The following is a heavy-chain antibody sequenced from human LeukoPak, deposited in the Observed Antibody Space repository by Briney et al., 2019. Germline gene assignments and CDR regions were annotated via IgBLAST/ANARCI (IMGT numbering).Heavy chain of an antibody. CDR3: ASHAQGTYYDFWSGYHAEYLQH. D-gene: IGHD3-3*01. V-gene: IGHV4-61*05. J-gene: IGHJ1*01. Sequence: PSETLSLTCTVSGGSISSSSYYWGWIRQPPGKGLEWIGYIYYSGSTNYNPSLKSRVTISVDTSKNQFSLKLSSVTAADTAVYYCASHAQGTYYDFWSGYHAEYLQHWGQGTLVTVSS. CDR2: IYYSGST. CDR1: GGSISSSSYY.